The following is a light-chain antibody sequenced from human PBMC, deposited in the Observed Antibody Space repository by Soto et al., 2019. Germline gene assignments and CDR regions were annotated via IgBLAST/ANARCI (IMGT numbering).Light chain of an antibody. CDR1: SSYIGAYNF. J-gene: IGLJ2*01. V-gene: IGLV2-14*03. CDR3: SSYTSSSTLEV. Sequence: QSVLTQPASVSGSPGQSITLSCTGTSSYIGAYNFVSWYQQHPGKAPKLMLYDVNIRPSGVSNRFSGSKSGNTASLTISGLQAEDEADYYCSSYTSSSTLEVFGGGTKLTVL. CDR2: DVN.